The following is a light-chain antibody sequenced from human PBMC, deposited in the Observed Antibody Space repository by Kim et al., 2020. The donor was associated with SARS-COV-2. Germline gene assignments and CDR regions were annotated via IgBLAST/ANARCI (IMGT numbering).Light chain of an antibody. CDR2: AAS. CDR1: QCINND. CDR3: QQGLETPLT. J-gene: IGKJ4*01. V-gene: IGKV1-39*01. Sequence: SAFVGDQISLTCRTKQCINNDLNWYQQKTGKAPQLLIYAASTLQSGVPSRFSGSGSGTYFTLTISNLQPEGFATYFCQQGLETPLTFGGGTKLEI.